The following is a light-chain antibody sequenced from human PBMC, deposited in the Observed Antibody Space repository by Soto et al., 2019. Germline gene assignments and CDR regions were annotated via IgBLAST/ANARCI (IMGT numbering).Light chain of an antibody. V-gene: IGLV1-44*01. CDR2: SNN. J-gene: IGLJ3*02. Sequence: QAVVTQPPSASGTPGQRITISCSGSSSNIGSHTVNWHQQVPGTAPKLLIYSNNERPSGVPDRFSGSKSGTSASLAISGLQSGDEADYYCAAWDDSLNGWVFGGGTKLTVL. CDR1: SSNIGSHT. CDR3: AAWDDSLNGWV.